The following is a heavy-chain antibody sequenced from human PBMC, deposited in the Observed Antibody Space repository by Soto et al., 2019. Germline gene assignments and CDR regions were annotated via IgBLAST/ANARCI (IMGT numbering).Heavy chain of an antibody. D-gene: IGHD2-2*03. V-gene: IGHV4-31*03. Sequence: SETLSLTCTVSGGSISRGGYYWSWIRQHPGKGLEWIGYIYYSGSTYYNPSLKSRVTISVDTSKNQFSLRLSSVTAADTAVYYCARLNGYCISTNCHGYYGMEVWGQGTTVTVSS. CDR3: ARLNGYCISTNCHGYYGMEV. CDR1: GGSISRGGYY. CDR2: IYYSGST. J-gene: IGHJ6*02.